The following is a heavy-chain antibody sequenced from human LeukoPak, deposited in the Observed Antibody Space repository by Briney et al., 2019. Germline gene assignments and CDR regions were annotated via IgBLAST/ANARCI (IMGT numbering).Heavy chain of an antibody. V-gene: IGHV1-2*02. D-gene: IGHD6-13*01. CDR2: INPNSGGP. J-gene: IGHJ4*02. CDR1: GYTFTGYY. CDR3: ARETDLEGSSFFY. Sequence: ASVKFSCKASGYTFTGYYMHWVRQAPGQGLEWMGWINPNSGGPNYAQKFQGRVTMTRDTSISTAYMELSRLRSDDTAVYYCARETDLEGSSFFYWGQGTLVTVS.